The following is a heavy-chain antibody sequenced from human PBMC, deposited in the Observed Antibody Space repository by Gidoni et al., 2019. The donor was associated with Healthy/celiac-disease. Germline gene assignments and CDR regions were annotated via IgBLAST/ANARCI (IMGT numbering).Heavy chain of an antibody. V-gene: IGHV3-9*01. CDR3: AKDNSYYYDSSGSRRSFDY. D-gene: IGHD3-22*01. Sequence: EVQLVESGGGLVQPGRSLRLSCAASGFTFDDYAMHWVRQAPGKGLEGVSGISWNSGSIGYADSVKGRFTISRDNAKNSLYLQMNSLRAEDTALYYCAKDNSYYYDSSGSRRSFDYWGQGTLVTVSS. J-gene: IGHJ4*02. CDR1: GFTFDDYA. CDR2: ISWNSGSI.